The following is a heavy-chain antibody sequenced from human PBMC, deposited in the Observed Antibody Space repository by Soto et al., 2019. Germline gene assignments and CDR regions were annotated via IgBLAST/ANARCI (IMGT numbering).Heavy chain of an antibody. CDR3: ARYRFSGTWSKFDY. J-gene: IGHJ4*02. CDR1: GVTISTYY. D-gene: IGHD6-13*01. Sequence: SETLSLTCAVSGVTISTYYWSWIRQPPGKGLEWIGYNYHSGTTNYNPSLKSRVTISVDTSKNQFSLKLTSVTAADTAVYYCARYRFSGTWSKFDYWGQGTLVTVSS. V-gene: IGHV4-59*12. CDR2: NYHSGTT.